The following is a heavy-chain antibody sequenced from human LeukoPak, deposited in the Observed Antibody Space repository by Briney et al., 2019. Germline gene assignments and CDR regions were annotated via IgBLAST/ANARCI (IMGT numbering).Heavy chain of an antibody. Sequence: GASVKVSCKASGGIFSSYAISWVRQAPGQGLEWMGGIIPIFGTANYAQKFQGRVTITADESTSTAYMELSSLRSEDTAVYYCARTQQPHQGYYYYYMDVWGKGTTVTVSS. CDR2: IIPIFGTA. J-gene: IGHJ6*03. V-gene: IGHV1-69*13. CDR1: GGIFSSYA. D-gene: IGHD6-13*01. CDR3: ARTQQPHQGYYYYYMDV.